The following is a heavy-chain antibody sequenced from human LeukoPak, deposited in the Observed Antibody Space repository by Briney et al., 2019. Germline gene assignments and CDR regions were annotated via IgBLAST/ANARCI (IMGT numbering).Heavy chain of an antibody. D-gene: IGHD3-10*01. Sequence: SETLSLTCTVSGGSISSSSYYWSWIRQPPGKGLEWIGEINHSGSTNYNPSLKSRVTISVDTSKNQFSLKLSSVTAADTAVYYCARHAAHYTYYYGSGSRGLDYWGQGTLVTVSS. CDR1: GGSISSSSYY. CDR2: INHSGST. CDR3: ARHAAHYTYYYGSGSRGLDY. V-gene: IGHV4-39*01. J-gene: IGHJ4*02.